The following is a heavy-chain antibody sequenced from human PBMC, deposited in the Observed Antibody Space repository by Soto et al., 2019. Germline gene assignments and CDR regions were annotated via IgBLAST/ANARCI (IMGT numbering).Heavy chain of an antibody. CDR1: DRSISSGQYF. D-gene: IGHD6-13*01. CDR2: IYYSGST. Sequence: PSETLSLPCTFSDRSISSGQYFWSWIRHPPGKGLEWIGYIYYSGSTYYNPSLKSRVTISVDTSKNQFSLKLSSVTAADTAVYYCARVGIGATGTNWFDPWGQGTLVTVS. J-gene: IGHJ5*02. V-gene: IGHV4-30-4*01. CDR3: ARVGIGATGTNWFDP.